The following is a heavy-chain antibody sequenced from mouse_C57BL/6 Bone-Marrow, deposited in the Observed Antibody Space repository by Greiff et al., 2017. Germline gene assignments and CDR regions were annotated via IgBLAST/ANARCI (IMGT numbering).Heavy chain of an antibody. CDR3: TRMARDNVCYAMDY. D-gene: IGHD3-1*01. CDR2: ISSGGDYI. CDR1: GFTFSSYA. V-gene: IGHV5-9-1*02. Sequence: EVKLVESGEGLVKPGGSLKLSCAASGFTFSSYAMSWVRQTPEQRLEWVAYISSGGDYIYYADTVKGRFTISRDNDRNPLSLQMRSLKSDETAMYYCTRMARDNVCYAMDYWGQGTSVTVSS. J-gene: IGHJ4*01.